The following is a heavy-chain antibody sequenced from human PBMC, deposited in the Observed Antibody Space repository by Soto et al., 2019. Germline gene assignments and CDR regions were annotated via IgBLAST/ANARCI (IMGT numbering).Heavy chain of an antibody. CDR2: ISAYNGNT. CDR3: ARGAVVVPAARNGFDP. J-gene: IGHJ5*02. Sequence: GASVKVSCKASGYTFTSYGIGWVRQAPGQGLEWMGWISAYNGNTNYAQKLQGRVTMTTDTSTSTAYMELRSLRSDDTAVYYCARGAVVVPAARNGFDPWGQGTLVTVSS. D-gene: IGHD2-2*01. CDR1: GYTFTSYG. V-gene: IGHV1-18*01.